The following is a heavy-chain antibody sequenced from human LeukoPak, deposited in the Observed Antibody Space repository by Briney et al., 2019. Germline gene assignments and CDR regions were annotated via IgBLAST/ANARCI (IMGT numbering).Heavy chain of an antibody. CDR3: ARESKRAKRAFDI. Sequence: LTGGSLRLSCAASGFTFSSYGMHWVRQAPGKGLEWVAVIWYDGSNKYYADSVRGRFTISRDNSKNTLYLQMNSLRAEDTAVYYCARESKRAKRAFDIWGQGTMVTVSS. J-gene: IGHJ3*02. CDR1: GFTFSSYG. V-gene: IGHV3-33*01. D-gene: IGHD1-26*01. CDR2: IWYDGSNK.